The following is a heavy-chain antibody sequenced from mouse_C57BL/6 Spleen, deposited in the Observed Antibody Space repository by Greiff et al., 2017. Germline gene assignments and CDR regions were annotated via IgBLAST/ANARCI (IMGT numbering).Heavy chain of an antibody. CDR3: AKNRDYYGSSYYYAMDY. V-gene: IGHV2-5*01. CDR2: IWRGGST. J-gene: IGHJ4*01. D-gene: IGHD1-1*01. Sequence: VQLQQSGPGLVQPSQSLSITCPVSGFSLTSYGVHWVRQSPGKGLEWLGVIWRGGSTDYNAAFMSRLSITKDNSKSQVFFKMNSLQADDTAIYYCAKNRDYYGSSYYYAMDYWGQGTSVTVSS. CDR1: GFSLTSYG.